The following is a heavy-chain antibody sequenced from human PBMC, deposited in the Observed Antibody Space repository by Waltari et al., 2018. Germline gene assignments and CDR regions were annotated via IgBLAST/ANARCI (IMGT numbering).Heavy chain of an antibody. CDR2: IEYDGSNK. Sequence: QVQLVESGGGVVQPGRSLRLSCAASGFTFSSYGMHWVRQAPGKGLEWVAVIEYDGSNKYYADSVKGRFTISRDNSKNTLYLQMNSLRAEETAVYYCAKVQQPVTYYYYYGMDVWGQGTTVTVSS. CDR1: GFTFSSYG. V-gene: IGHV3-30*18. J-gene: IGHJ6*02. D-gene: IGHD6-13*01. CDR3: AKVQQPVTYYYYYGMDV.